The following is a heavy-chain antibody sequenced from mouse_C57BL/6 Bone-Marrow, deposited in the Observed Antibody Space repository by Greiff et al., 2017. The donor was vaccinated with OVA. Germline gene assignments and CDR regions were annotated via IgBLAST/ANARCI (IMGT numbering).Heavy chain of an antibody. V-gene: IGHV1-50*01. J-gene: IGHJ2*01. Sequence: VQLQQPGAELVKPGASVKLSCKASGYTFTSYWMQWVKQRPGQGLEWIGEIDPSDSYTNYNQKFKGKATLTVDTSSSTAYMQLSSLTSEDSAVYYCARYEIYYYGSSSGYWGQGTTLTVSS. D-gene: IGHD1-1*01. CDR3: ARYEIYYYGSSSGY. CDR1: GYTFTSYW. CDR2: IDPSDSYT.